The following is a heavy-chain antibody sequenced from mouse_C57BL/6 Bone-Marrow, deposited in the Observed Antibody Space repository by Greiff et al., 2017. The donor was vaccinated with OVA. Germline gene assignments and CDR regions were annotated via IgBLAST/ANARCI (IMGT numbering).Heavy chain of an antibody. CDR1: GYTFTDYY. CDR2: IYPGSGNT. Sequence: VQLQQSGAELVRPGASVKLSCKASGYTFTDYYINWVKQRPGQGLEWIARIYPGSGNTYYNEKFKGKATLTAEKSSSTAYMQLSSLTSEDSAVYFCATTETPYFDYWGQGTTLTVSS. V-gene: IGHV1-76*01. J-gene: IGHJ2*01. CDR3: ATTETPYFDY.